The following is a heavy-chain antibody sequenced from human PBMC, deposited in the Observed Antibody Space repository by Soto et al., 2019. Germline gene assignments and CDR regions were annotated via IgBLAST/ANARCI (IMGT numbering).Heavy chain of an antibody. CDR1: GGSISRYY. V-gene: IGHV4-59*07. J-gene: IGHJ5*02. CDR2: IYYSGST. CDR3: ARRDNWFDP. Sequence: SDTLSLSCTVSGGSISRYYWGWIRQPPGKGLEWIGYIYYSGSTNYNPSLKSRVTISVDTSKNQFSLKLSSVTAADTAVYYCARRDNWFDPWGQGTLVTVSS.